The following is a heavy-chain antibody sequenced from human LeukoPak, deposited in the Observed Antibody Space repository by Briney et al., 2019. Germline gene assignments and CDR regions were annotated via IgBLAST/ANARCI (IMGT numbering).Heavy chain of an antibody. V-gene: IGHV6-1*01. Sequence: SQTLSLTCAISGDSVSSNSAAWNWIRQSPSRGLEWLGRTYYRSKWYNDYAVSVKSRITINPDTSKNQFSLQLNSVTPEDTAVYYCARDRPYCSSTSCYISDYMDVWGKGTTVTISS. J-gene: IGHJ6*03. D-gene: IGHD2-2*02. CDR1: GDSVSSNSAA. CDR2: TYYRSKWYN. CDR3: ARDRPYCSSTSCYISDYMDV.